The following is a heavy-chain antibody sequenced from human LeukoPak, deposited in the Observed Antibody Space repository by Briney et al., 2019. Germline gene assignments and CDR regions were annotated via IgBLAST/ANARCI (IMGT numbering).Heavy chain of an antibody. CDR2: FDPEDGET. D-gene: IGHD3-10*01. V-gene: IGHV1-24*01. CDR1: GYTLTELS. CDR3: ASKKMVRGVIITGAFDI. Sequence: ASVKVSCKVSGYTLTELSMHWVRQAPGKGLEWMGGFDPEDGETIYAQKFQGRVTMTEDTSTDTAYMELSSLRCEDTAVYYCASKKMVRGVIITGAFDIWGQGTMVTVSS. J-gene: IGHJ3*02.